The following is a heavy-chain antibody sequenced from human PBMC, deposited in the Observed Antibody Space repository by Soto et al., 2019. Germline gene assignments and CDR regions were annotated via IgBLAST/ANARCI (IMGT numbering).Heavy chain of an antibody. D-gene: IGHD3-10*01. Sequence: QVQLQESGPGLVQPSQTLSLTCTVSGTSISSGDYYWGWIRQHPGKGLEWIGYVYYSGSTYYNPSLKSRVTISLDTSKTQFSLKLSSVTAADTAVYYCAREKYYYRSGSYLGTGFDPWGQGTLVTVSS. CDR3: AREKYYYRSGSYLGTGFDP. CDR2: VYYSGST. J-gene: IGHJ5*02. V-gene: IGHV4-31*03. CDR1: GTSISSGDYY.